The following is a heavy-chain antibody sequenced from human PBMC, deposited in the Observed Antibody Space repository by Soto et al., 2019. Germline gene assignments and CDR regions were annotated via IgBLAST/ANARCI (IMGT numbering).Heavy chain of an antibody. D-gene: IGHD6-13*01. CDR3: AREAGGDSSSWSPDYYYGMDV. Sequence: PGGSLRLSCAASGFTFSSYGMHWVRQAPGKGLEWVAVIWYDGSNKYYADSVKGRFTISRDNSKNTLYLQMNSLRAEDTAVYYCAREAGGDSSSWSPDYYYGMDVWGQGTTVTVSS. J-gene: IGHJ6*02. CDR1: GFTFSSYG. CDR2: IWYDGSNK. V-gene: IGHV3-33*01.